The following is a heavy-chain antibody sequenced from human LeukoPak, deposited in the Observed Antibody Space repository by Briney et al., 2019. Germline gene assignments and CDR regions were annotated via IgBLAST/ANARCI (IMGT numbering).Heavy chain of an antibody. Sequence: GGSLRLSCAASGFTVSSNYMSWVRQAPGKGLEWVSVIYSGGSTYYADSVKGRFTISRDNSKNTLYLQMNSLRAEDTAVYYCAKDTPTSGWPRVAFDIWGQGTMVTVSS. J-gene: IGHJ3*02. CDR1: GFTVSSNY. D-gene: IGHD6-19*01. CDR2: IYSGGST. V-gene: IGHV3-66*01. CDR3: AKDTPTSGWPRVAFDI.